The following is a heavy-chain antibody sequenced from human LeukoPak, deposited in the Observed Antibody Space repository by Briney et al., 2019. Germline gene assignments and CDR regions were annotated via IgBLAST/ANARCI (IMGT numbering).Heavy chain of an antibody. CDR1: GGSFSGYY. CDR2: INHSGST. Sequence: SETLSLTCAVYGGSFSGYYWSWIRQPPGKGLEWIGEINHSGSTNYNPSLKSRATISVDTSKNQFSLKLSSVTAADTAVYYCASRSGYSYGYNYWGQGTLVTVSS. D-gene: IGHD5-18*01. J-gene: IGHJ4*02. V-gene: IGHV4-34*01. CDR3: ASRSGYSYGYNY.